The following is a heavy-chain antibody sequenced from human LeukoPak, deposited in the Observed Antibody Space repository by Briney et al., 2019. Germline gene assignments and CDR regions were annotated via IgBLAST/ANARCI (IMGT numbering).Heavy chain of an antibody. V-gene: IGHV4-59*08. J-gene: IGHJ4*02. Sequence: SETLSLTCTVSGGSISGYYWSWIRQPPGKGLQFIGYIHYTGSTNYNPSLESRVTLSVDTSKNQFSLKLRSVTAADTDVYYCARLSKDTVVLPAAMAHYFDYWGQGTLVTVSS. CDR2: IHYTGST. CDR1: GGSISGYY. CDR3: ARLSKDTVVLPAAMAHYFDY. D-gene: IGHD2-2*01.